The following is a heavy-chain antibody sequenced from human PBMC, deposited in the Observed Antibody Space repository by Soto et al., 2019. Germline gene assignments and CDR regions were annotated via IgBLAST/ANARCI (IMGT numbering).Heavy chain of an antibody. D-gene: IGHD3-10*01. CDR1: GFTFSSYS. J-gene: IGHJ6*03. CDR3: ARDGPMVRGVISYYYYMDV. CDR2: ISSSSSTI. V-gene: IGHV3-48*01. Sequence: LRLSCAASGFTFSSYSMNWVRQAPGKGMEWVSYISSSSSTIYYADSVKGRFTISRDNAKNSLYLQMNSLRAEDTAVYYCARDGPMVRGVISYYYYMDVWGKGTTVTV.